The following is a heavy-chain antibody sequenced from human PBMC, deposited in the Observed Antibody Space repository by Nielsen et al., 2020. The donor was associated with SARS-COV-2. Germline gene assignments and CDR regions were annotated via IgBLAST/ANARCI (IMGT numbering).Heavy chain of an antibody. Sequence: SETLSLTCTVSGGSISSSSYYWSWIRQPPGKGLGWIGYIYYSGSTYYNPSLKSRVTISVDTSKNQFSLKLSSVTAADTAVYYCARSAAGATIPDYWGQGTLVSVSS. V-gene: IGHV4-30-4*01. J-gene: IGHJ4*02. CDR1: GGSISSSSYY. D-gene: IGHD1-26*01. CDR3: ARSAAGATIPDY. CDR2: IYYSGST.